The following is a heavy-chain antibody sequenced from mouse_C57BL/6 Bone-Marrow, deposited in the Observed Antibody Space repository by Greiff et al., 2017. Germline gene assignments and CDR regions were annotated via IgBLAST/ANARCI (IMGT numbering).Heavy chain of an antibody. CDR1: GYTFTSYW. CDR3: AREDYHRDDGGSCAMDY. V-gene: IGHV1-61*01. Sequence: VQLQQPGAELVRPGSSVKLSCKASGYTFTSYWMDWVKQRPGQGLEWIGNIYPSDSDTHYNQKFKDKATLTVDKSSSTAYMQLRSLTSEDSAVYYCAREDYHRDDGGSCAMDYWGQGTSVTVSS. J-gene: IGHJ4*01. CDR2: IYPSDSDT. D-gene: IGHD5-5*01.